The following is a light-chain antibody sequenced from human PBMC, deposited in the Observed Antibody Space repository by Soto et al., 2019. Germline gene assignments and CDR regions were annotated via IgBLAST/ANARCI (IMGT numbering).Light chain of an antibody. CDR2: GAS. J-gene: IGKJ2*01. V-gene: IGKV3-20*01. CDR3: QQYGSSPEYT. Sequence: EIVLTQSPGTLSLSPGERATLSCRASQSVSSSYLAWYQQKPGQAPRLLIYGASSRATGIPDRFSGSGSGTDFFLTISRLEHEDFSVYYCQQYGSSPEYTFGQGTKLEIK. CDR1: QSVSSSY.